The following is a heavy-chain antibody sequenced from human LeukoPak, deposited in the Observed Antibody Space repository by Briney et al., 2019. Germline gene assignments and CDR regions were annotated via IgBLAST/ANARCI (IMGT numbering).Heavy chain of an antibody. D-gene: IGHD3-22*01. CDR3: ARTGNSDSSDY. Sequence: ASVKVSCKASGYTFSGYYMHWVRQAPGRGLEWMGRINPNSGGTNYAQKFQGRVTMTRDTSISTAYMELSGLRSDDTAVYYCARTGNSDSSDYWGQGTLVTVSS. CDR1: GYTFSGYY. V-gene: IGHV1-2*06. J-gene: IGHJ4*02. CDR2: INPNSGGT.